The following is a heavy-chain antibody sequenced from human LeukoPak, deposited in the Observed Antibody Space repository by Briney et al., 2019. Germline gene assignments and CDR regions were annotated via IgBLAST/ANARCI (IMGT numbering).Heavy chain of an antibody. J-gene: IGHJ6*02. CDR2: IIPIFGTA. D-gene: IGHD2-15*01. Sequence: GASVKVSCKASGYTFTGYYMHWVRQAPGQGLEWMGGIIPIFGTANYAQKFQGRVTITADESTSTAYMELSSLRSEDTAVYYCARDVARYRHGMDVWGQGTTVTVSS. CDR1: GYTFTGYY. CDR3: ARDVARYRHGMDV. V-gene: IGHV1-69*13.